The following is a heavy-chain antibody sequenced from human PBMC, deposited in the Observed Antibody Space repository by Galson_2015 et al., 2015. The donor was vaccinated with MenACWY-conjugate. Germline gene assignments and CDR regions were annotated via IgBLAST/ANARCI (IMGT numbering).Heavy chain of an antibody. CDR3: ARGHYGMDA. Sequence: SLRLSCAASGFTFSSYAMNWVRQAPGKGLEWVSVISGSGGITYYADSVKGRFTISRDNAKNSLYLEMNSLRVEDTAVYSCARGHYGMDAWGQGTTVTASS. CDR1: GFTFSSYA. V-gene: IGHV3-23*01. J-gene: IGHJ6*02. CDR2: ISGSGGIT.